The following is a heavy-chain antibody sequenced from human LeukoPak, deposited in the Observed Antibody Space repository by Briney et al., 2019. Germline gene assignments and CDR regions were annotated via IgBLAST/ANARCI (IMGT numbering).Heavy chain of an antibody. J-gene: IGHJ5*02. CDR1: GGSISSGGYY. CDR3: ARGEYYDSSGRWFDP. V-gene: IGHV4-31*03. D-gene: IGHD3-22*01. Sequence: SETLSLTCTVSGGSISSGGYYWSWIRQHPGKGLEWIGHIYYSGSTYYNPSLKSRVIISVDTSKNQLSLKLSSVTAADTAVYYCARGEYYDSSGRWFDPWGQGTLVTVSS. CDR2: IYYSGST.